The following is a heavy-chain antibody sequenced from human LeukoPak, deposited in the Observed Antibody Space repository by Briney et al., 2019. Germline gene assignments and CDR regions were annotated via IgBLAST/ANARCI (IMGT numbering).Heavy chain of an antibody. D-gene: IGHD6-19*01. CDR2: INHSGST. Sequence: SETLSLTCAVYGGSFSGYYWSWIRQPPGKGLEWIGEINHSGSTNYNPSLKSRVTISVDTSKNQFSLKLSSVTAADTAVYYCARLIRGTAVAVVLYNWFDPWGQGTLVTVSS. CDR1: GGSFSGYY. CDR3: ARLIRGTAVAVVLYNWFDP. J-gene: IGHJ5*02. V-gene: IGHV4-34*01.